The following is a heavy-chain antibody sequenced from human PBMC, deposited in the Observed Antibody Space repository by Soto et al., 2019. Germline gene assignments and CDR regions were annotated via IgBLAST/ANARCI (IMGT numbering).Heavy chain of an antibody. CDR3: ARQAARNYIDS. Sequence: PGGSLRLSCVASGFTFNSYAMHWVRQTPGKGLEWVAVISYDGAKQYYADSVKGRFAISRDNSKNTLYLQMNSLRAEDTAVYYCARQAARNYIDSWGQGNSVTVSS. D-gene: IGHD6-6*01. V-gene: IGHV3-30*09. CDR1: GFTFNSYA. J-gene: IGHJ4*02. CDR2: ISYDGAKQ.